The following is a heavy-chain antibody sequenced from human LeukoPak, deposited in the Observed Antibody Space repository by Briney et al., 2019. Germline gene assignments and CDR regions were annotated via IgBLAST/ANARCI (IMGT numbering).Heavy chain of an antibody. D-gene: IGHD3-10*01. CDR2: FYNSGRT. V-gene: IGHV4-61*02. Sequence: PSETLSLTCTVSGGSISSDLYYWNRIRQPAGKGLEWIGRFYNSGRTNFNPSLKSRVTISADTSKNQFSLKLRSVTAADTAVYYSARGDLKSGWFDPWGQGTPVIVST. CDR3: ARGDLKSGWFDP. J-gene: IGHJ5*02. CDR1: GGSISSDLYY.